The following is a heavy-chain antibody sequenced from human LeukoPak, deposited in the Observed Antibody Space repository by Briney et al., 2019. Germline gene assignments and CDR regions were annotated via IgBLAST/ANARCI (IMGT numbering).Heavy chain of an antibody. D-gene: IGHD6-25*01. Sequence: GASVKVSCKASGYTFTSYGISWVRQAPGQGLEGMGWISAYNGNTNYAQKLQGRVTMTTDTSTSTAYMELRSLRSDDTAVYYCARLAAVYYYYYYYMDVWGKGTTVTVSS. CDR1: GYTFTSYG. V-gene: IGHV1-18*01. CDR3: ARLAAVYYYYYYYMDV. J-gene: IGHJ6*03. CDR2: ISAYNGNT.